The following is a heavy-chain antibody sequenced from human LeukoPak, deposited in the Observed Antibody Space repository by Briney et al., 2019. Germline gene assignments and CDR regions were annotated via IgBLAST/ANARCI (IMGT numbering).Heavy chain of an antibody. Sequence: SVKVSCKASGGTFSSYAISWVRQAPGQGLEWMGGIIPIFGTANYAQKFQGRVTITADESTSTSYMELSSLRSEDTAVYYCAKFLYYDSSGYHDALHIWGQGTMVTVSS. CDR1: GGTFSSYA. V-gene: IGHV1-69*13. D-gene: IGHD3-22*01. J-gene: IGHJ3*02. CDR2: IIPIFGTA. CDR3: AKFLYYDSSGYHDALHI.